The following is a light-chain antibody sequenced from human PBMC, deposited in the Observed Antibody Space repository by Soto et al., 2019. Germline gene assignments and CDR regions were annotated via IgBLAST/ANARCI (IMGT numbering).Light chain of an antibody. J-gene: IGKJ5*01. CDR1: QSVSSSY. V-gene: IGKV3-20*01. CDR3: QQYNNWPIT. CDR2: GAS. Sequence: EIVLTQSPGTLSLSPGERATLSCRASQSVSSSYLAWYQRKPGQAPRLLIYGASSRATGIPDRFSGSGSGTEFTLTISSLQSEDFAVYYCQQYNNWPITFGQGTRLEIK.